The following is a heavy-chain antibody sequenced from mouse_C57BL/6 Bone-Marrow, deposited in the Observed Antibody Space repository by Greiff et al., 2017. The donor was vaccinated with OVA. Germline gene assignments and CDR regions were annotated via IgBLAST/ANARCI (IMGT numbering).Heavy chain of an antibody. V-gene: IGHV6-3*01. D-gene: IGHD2-4*01. Sequence: EVKLVESGGGLVQPGGSMKLSCVASGFTFSNYWMNWVRQSPGKGLEWVGQIRFKSDNNATNYAESVKGRFTIARDDSKSSVDLQMNNFRAEETGSNSWTGLIYYDTLCYPMCYWGQGTSVTVSS. CDR1: GFTFSNYW. CDR2: IRFKSDNNAT. J-gene: IGHJ4*01. CDR3: TGLIYYDTLCYPMCY.